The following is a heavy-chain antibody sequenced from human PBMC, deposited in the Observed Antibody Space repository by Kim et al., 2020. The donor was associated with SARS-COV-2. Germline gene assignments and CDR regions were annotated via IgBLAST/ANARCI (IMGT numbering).Heavy chain of an antibody. J-gene: IGHJ4*02. CDR1: GFTFSSYG. CDR3: ARDFGYSGSYYFDY. V-gene: IGHV3-33*01. CDR2: IWYDGSNK. Sequence: GGSLRLSCAASGFTFSSYGMHWVRQAPGKGLEWVAVIWYDGSNKYYADSVKGRFTISRDNSKNTLYLQMNSLRAEDTAVYYCARDFGYSGSYYFDYWGQGTLVTVSS. D-gene: IGHD1-26*01.